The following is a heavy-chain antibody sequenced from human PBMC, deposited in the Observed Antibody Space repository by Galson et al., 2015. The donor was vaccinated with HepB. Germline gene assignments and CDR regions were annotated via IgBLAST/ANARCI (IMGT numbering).Heavy chain of an antibody. J-gene: IGHJ4*02. CDR3: GKDGGNYDVHY. V-gene: IGHV3-23*01. CDR1: GFTFRTYT. CDR2: IGARTDDT. D-gene: IGHD3-22*01. Sequence: SLRLSCAASGFTFRTYTMHWARQAPGKGLEWVSAIGARTDDTHYADSVKGRFIVSRDNSKNTVFLQMNSLRAGDTAVYYCGKDGGNYDVHYWGQGTLVTVSS.